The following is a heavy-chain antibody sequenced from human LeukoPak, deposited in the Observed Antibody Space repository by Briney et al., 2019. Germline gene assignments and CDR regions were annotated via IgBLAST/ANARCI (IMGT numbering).Heavy chain of an antibody. Sequence: SETLSLTCTVSSGSISSYYWSWIRQPPGKGLEWIGYIYYSGSTNYNPSLKSRVTISVDTSKNQFSLKLSSVTAADTAVYYCAKGGSSSWYHIDYWGQGTLVTVSS. J-gene: IGHJ4*02. CDR3: AKGGSSSWYHIDY. CDR2: IYYSGST. V-gene: IGHV4-59*01. CDR1: SGSISSYY. D-gene: IGHD6-13*01.